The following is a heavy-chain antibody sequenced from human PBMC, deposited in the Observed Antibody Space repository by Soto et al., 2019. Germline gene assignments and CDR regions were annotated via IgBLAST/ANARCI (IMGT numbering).Heavy chain of an antibody. J-gene: IGHJ6*02. Sequence: GGSLRLSCAASGFTFSSYSMNWVRQAPGKGLEWVSSISSSSSYIYYADSVTGRFTISRDNAKNSLYLQMNSLRAEDTAVYYCARDPGAVVVITTDYGMDVWGQGTTVTVPS. V-gene: IGHV3-21*01. CDR2: ISSSSSYI. D-gene: IGHD3-22*01. CDR1: GFTFSSYS. CDR3: ARDPGAVVVITTDYGMDV.